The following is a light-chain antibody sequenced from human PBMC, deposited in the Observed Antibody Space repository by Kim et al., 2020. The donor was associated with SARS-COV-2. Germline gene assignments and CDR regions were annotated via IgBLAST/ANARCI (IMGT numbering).Light chain of an antibody. CDR2: YDN. J-gene: IGLJ3*02. CDR3: QVWDTTSDWV. Sequence: YELTQPPSVSVAPGQTATITCGEDNIGTKSVHWYQQKPGQAPLLVISYDNDRSSGIPERFSGSNSGDTATLAISRVEPGDEGDYYCQVWDTTSDWVFGGGTQLSV. V-gene: IGLV3-21*01. CDR1: NIGTKS.